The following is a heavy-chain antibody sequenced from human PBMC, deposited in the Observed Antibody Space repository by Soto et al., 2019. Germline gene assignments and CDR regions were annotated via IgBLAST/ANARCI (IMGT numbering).Heavy chain of an antibody. CDR1: GVAVISYS. CDR3: ARWNSSPKRDYYYYYGMDV. Sequence: GSLRLSCAASGVAVISYSMNWVRQAPGKGLEWVSSISSSSSYIYYADSVKGRFTISRDNAKNSLYLQMNSLRAEDTAVYYCARWNSSPKRDYYYYYGMDVWGQGTAVTVSS. V-gene: IGHV3-21*01. CDR2: ISSSSSYI. D-gene: IGHD6-13*01. J-gene: IGHJ6*02.